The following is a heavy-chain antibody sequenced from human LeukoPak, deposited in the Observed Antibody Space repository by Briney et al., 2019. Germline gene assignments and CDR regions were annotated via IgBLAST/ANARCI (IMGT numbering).Heavy chain of an antibody. V-gene: IGHV3-11*01. D-gene: IGHD3-10*01. CDR1: GVTFSEDY. CDR3: ARREYDAFDI. J-gene: IGHJ3*02. Sequence: KTGGSLRLSCAASGVTFSEDYMNWIRQAPGKGLEWIAYISRSTRILYYADSVRGRFTISRDNAKKSLYLQMNSLTVEDTAMYYCARREYDAFDIWGQGTMVTVSS. CDR2: ISRSTRIL.